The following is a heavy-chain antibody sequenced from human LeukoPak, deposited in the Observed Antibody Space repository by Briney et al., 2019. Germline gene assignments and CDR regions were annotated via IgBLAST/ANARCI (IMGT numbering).Heavy chain of an antibody. D-gene: IGHD5-18*01. CDR3: ARGGDTAMVDRYHFDY. CDR2: IIPIFGTA. V-gene: IGHV1-69*01. CDR1: GGTFSSYA. Sequence: SVKVSCKASGGTFSSYAISWVRQAPGQGLEWMGGIIPIFGTANYAQKFQGRVTITADESTSTAYMELSSLRSEDTAVYYCARGGDTAMVDRYHFDYWGQGTLVTVSS. J-gene: IGHJ4*02.